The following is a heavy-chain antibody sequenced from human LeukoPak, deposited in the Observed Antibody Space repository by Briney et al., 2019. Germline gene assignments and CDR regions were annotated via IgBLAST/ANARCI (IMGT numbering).Heavy chain of an antibody. J-gene: IGHJ4*02. Sequence: GGSLRLSCAASGFTFSSYSMNWVRQAPGKGLEWVSSISSSSSYIYYADSVKGRFTISRDNAKNSLYLQMNSLRAEDTAVYYCAKEWVDCSSTSCHDFDYWGQGTLVTVSS. CDR2: ISSSSSYI. V-gene: IGHV3-21*01. D-gene: IGHD2-2*01. CDR1: GFTFSSYS. CDR3: AKEWVDCSSTSCHDFDY.